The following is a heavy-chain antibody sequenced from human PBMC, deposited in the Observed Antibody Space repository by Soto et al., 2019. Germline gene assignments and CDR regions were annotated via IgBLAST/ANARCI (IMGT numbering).Heavy chain of an antibody. Sequence: QVQLQESGPGLVKPSETLSLTCTVSGGSVSSGSYYWSWIRQPPGKGLEWIGYIYYSGSTNYNPSLKSRVTISVDTSKNQFSLKLSSVTAADTAVYYCARGSWRYYGMDVCGQGTTVTVSS. D-gene: IGHD6-13*01. CDR1: GGSVSSGSYY. CDR3: ARGSWRYYGMDV. CDR2: IYYSGST. J-gene: IGHJ6*02. V-gene: IGHV4-61*01.